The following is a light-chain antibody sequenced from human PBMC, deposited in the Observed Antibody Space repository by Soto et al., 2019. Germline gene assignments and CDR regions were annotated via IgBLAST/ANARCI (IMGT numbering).Light chain of an antibody. CDR2: GVS. CDR1: NSDVGGYSY. Sequence: QSVLTQPRSVSGSPGQSVTISCTGTNSDVGGYSYVSWYQQYPGKAPKLMISGVSERPSGVPDRFSGSKSGNTASLTISGLQAEDEADYYCCSYVDTDTWVFGGGTKVTVL. CDR3: CSYVDTDTWV. V-gene: IGLV2-11*01. J-gene: IGLJ3*02.